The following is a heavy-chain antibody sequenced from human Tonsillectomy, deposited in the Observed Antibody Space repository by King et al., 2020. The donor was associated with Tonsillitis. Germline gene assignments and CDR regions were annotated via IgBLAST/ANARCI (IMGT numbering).Heavy chain of an antibody. CDR3: ARESSGGWYYFDY. CDR2: IYTFGST. V-gene: IGHV4-4*07. D-gene: IGHD2-15*01. J-gene: IGHJ4*02. CDR1: GGPISGYF. Sequence: VQLQESGPGLVKPSETLSLTCSVSGGPISGYFWSWIRQPAGKGLAWIGRIYTFGSTNYNPSLQGRVSMLLDTSKKQFSLNLTSVTAADTAMYYCARESSGGWYYFDYWGQGTLVTVSS.